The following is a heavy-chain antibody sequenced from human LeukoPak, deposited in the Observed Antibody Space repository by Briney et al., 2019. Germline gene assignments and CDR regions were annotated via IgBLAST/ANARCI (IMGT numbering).Heavy chain of an antibody. CDR1: GFTFDNYA. V-gene: IGHV3-9*01. CDR2: INWNSGRV. D-gene: IGHD2-2*03. Sequence: GRSLRLSCAASGFTFDNYAMHWVRQAPGKGLEWVSGINWNSGRVGYADSVKGRFTISRDNAKNSLYLQMNSLRGEDTALYYCAKGAGYEQESRLEYWGQGALVTVSS. J-gene: IGHJ4*02. CDR3: AKGAGYEQESRLEY.